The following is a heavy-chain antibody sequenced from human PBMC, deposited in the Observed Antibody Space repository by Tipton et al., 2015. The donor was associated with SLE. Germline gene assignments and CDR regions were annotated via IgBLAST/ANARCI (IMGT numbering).Heavy chain of an antibody. CDR2: INEDGNEK. D-gene: IGHD2-21*01. V-gene: IGHV3-7*01. CDR3: GRGLCCGGDWYYYYYYMDV. J-gene: IGHJ6*03. Sequence: SLRLSCVASGFTFSNDWMGWVRQAPGKGLEWVAYINEDGNEKYYVDSVKGRFTISRDNAENSVHLQMNSVTAEDTAVYYCGRGLCCGGDWYYYYYYMDVWGKGTTVTVSS. CDR1: GFTFSNDW.